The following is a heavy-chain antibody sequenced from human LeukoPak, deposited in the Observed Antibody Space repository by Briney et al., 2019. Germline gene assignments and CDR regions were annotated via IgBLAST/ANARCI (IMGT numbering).Heavy chain of an antibody. Sequence: SETLSLTCTVSGVSISSYYWSWIRQPPGKGLEWIGYIYYSGSTNYNPSLKSRVTISVDTSKNQFSLKLSSVTAADTAVYYCARAQGSSSWTYFDYWGQGTLVTVSS. CDR3: ARAQGSSSWTYFDY. J-gene: IGHJ4*02. D-gene: IGHD6-13*01. CDR1: GVSISSYY. CDR2: IYYSGST. V-gene: IGHV4-59*01.